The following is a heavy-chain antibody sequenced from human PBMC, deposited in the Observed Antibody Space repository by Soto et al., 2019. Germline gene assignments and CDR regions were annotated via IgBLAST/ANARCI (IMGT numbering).Heavy chain of an antibody. Sequence: ASVKVSCKAPGYSFINYGISWVRQAPGQGLEWMGWVSTYNGNTNYAQKFQGRVTMTTDTSTRTAYMELRSLRSDDTAVYYFARVPASAYSSGWPYYFDYWGQGTLVTVSS. CDR2: VSTYNGNT. D-gene: IGHD6-19*01. J-gene: IGHJ4*02. V-gene: IGHV1-18*01. CDR3: ARVPASAYSSGWPYYFDY. CDR1: GYSFINYG.